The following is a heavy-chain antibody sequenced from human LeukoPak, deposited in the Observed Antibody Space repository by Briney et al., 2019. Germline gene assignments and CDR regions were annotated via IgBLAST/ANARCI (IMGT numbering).Heavy chain of an antibody. CDR1: GFTFSSYA. V-gene: IGHV3-23*01. D-gene: IGHD5-18*01. Sequence: GGSLRLSCAASGFTFSSYAMSWVRRAPGKGLEWVSAISGSGGSTYYADSVKGRFTISRDNSKNTLYLQMNSLRAEDTAVYYCAKEWSSGYSYGYFDYWGQGTLVTVSS. CDR2: ISGSGGST. CDR3: AKEWSSGYSYGYFDY. J-gene: IGHJ4*02.